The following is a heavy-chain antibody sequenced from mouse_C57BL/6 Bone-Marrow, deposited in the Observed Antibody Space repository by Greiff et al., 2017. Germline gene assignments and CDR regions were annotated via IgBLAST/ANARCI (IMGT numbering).Heavy chain of an antibody. J-gene: IGHJ2*01. D-gene: IGHD2-4*01. V-gene: IGHV1-42*01. Sequence: VQLQQSGPELVKPGASVKISCKASGYSFTGYYMNWVKQSPEKSLEWIGEINPSTGGTTYNQKFKAKATLTVDKSSSTAYMQLKSLTSEDSAFYYCASARYDYDGGTGDYWGQGTTLTVSS. CDR2: INPSTGGT. CDR1: GYSFTGYY. CDR3: ASARYDYDGGTGDY.